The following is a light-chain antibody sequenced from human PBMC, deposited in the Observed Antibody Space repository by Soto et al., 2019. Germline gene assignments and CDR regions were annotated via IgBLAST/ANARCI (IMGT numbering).Light chain of an antibody. CDR3: QHYNNWPRYT. V-gene: IGKV3-15*01. CDR2: AAS. J-gene: IGKJ2*01. CDR1: QSVSSS. Sequence: EIELTQSPGTLSVSPGERPTLSCRATQSVSSSLAWYQQRPGQAPRLLIYAASTRATGVPARFSGSGSGTAFTLTISSLQSEDFAVYYCQHYNNWPRYTVGQGTRLEIK.